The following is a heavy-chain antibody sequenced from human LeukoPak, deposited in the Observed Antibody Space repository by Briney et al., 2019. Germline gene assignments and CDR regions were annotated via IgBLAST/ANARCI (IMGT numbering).Heavy chain of an antibody. D-gene: IGHD6-19*01. V-gene: IGHV1-69*05. CDR1: GGTFSSYA. J-gene: IGHJ4*02. Sequence: RASVKVSCKASGGTFSSYAISWVRQAPGQGLEWMGGIIPIFGTANYAQKLQGRVTMTTDTSTSTAYMELRSLRSDDTAVYYCARDLKMGYSSGRYSWGTGSSNDYWGQGTLVTVSS. CDR2: IIPIFGTA. CDR3: ARDLKMGYSSGRYSWGTGSSNDY.